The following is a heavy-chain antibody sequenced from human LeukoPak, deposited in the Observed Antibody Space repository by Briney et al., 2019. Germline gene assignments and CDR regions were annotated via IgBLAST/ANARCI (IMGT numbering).Heavy chain of an antibody. CDR1: GYIFTSYS. Sequence: GASVKVSCKASGYIFTSYSINWVRQAPGQGLEWMAWISGYSGNTNYAQKFHGRVTVTRDTSTSTAYMELRSLRSDDTAVYFCARGMSGYTEDPFDSWGQGTVVTVSS. D-gene: IGHD2-2*02. V-gene: IGHV1-18*01. CDR3: ARGMSGYTEDPFDS. CDR2: ISGYSGNT. J-gene: IGHJ3*02.